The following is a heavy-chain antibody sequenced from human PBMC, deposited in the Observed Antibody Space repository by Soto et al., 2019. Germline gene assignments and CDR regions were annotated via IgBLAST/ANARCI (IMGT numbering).Heavy chain of an antibody. V-gene: IGHV3-7*05. CDR2: IHENGSEK. J-gene: IGHJ4*02. CDR1: GFTVSSYC. CDR3: AGGGKPWYGSGFFDS. Sequence: EVQLVESGGGLVQPGGSLRLSCAGSGFTVSSYCMSWVRQAPGKGLEWVAKIHENGSEKYYFDSGKGRFTISRDNTKNPLSLQMNSLRAEDTAVYFGAGGGKPWYGSGFFDSWGQGTLVTGSS. D-gene: IGHD3-10*01.